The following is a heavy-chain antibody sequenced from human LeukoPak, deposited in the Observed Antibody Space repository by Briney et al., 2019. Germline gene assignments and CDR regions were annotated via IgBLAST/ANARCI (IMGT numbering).Heavy chain of an antibody. J-gene: IGHJ6*01. V-gene: IGHV3-66*02. CDR3: ASPSSSWPHYGMGV. CDR2: IYSGGSR. D-gene: IGHD6-13*01. Sequence: PGGSLRLSCAASGFTVSSYYMRWVRQAPGKGLEWVSVIYSGGSRYYADSVKGRFTISRDNSKGTLYLQMNSLRAEDTAVYYCASPSSSWPHYGMGVWGQGNTVTVSS. CDR1: GFTVSSYY.